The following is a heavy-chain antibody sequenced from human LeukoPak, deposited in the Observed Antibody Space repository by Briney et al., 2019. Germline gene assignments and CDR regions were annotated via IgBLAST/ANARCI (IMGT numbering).Heavy chain of an antibody. CDR2: ISGSGGST. V-gene: IGHV3-23*01. Sequence: PGRSLRLSCAASGFTFSSYAMSWVRQAPGKGLEWVSAISGSGGSTYYADSVKGRFTISRGNSKNTLYLQMNSLRAEDTAVYYCAKRRYDSSGYTPWGQGTLVTVSS. CDR1: GFTFSSYA. J-gene: IGHJ4*02. D-gene: IGHD3-22*01. CDR3: AKRRYDSSGYTP.